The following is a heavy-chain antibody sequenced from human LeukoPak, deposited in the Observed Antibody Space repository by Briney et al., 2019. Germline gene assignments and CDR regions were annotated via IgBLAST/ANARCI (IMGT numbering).Heavy chain of an antibody. CDR2: INHSGST. V-gene: IGHV4-34*01. D-gene: IGHD5-18*01. CDR3: ARGVVQLWLAYYYYGMDV. CDR1: GGSFSGYY. J-gene: IGHJ6*02. Sequence: SETLSLTCAVYGGSFSGYYWSRIRQPPGKGLEWIGEINHSGSTNYNPSLKSRVTISVDTSKNQFSLKLSSVTAADTAVYYCARGVVQLWLAYYYYGMDVWGQGTTVTVSS.